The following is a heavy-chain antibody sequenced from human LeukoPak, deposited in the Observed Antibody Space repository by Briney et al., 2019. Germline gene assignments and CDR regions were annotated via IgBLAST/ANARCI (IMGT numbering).Heavy chain of an antibody. CDR1: GFNFDILA. D-gene: IGHD5-24*01. V-gene: IGHV3-23*01. CDR3: AKGEMATSN. J-gene: IGHJ4*02. CDR2: LGRSGGSK. Sequence: GGSLRLSCVASGFNFDILAMSWVRQSPGGGLEWVASLGRSGGSKNYADSVKGRFTISRDNSKNTLFLQMNSLRVEDSAIYYCAKGEMATSNWGQGTLVTVSS.